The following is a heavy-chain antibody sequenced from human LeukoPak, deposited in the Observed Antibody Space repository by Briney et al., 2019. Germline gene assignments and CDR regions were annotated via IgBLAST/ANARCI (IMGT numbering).Heavy chain of an antibody. Sequence: GGSLRLSCAASGFTFSNYAMSWVRQAPGKGLEWVSAISGSGGSTYYADSVKGRFTISRDNSKNTLYLQMNSLRAEDTAVYYCAKRSTIFGVVTPNMDVWGKGTTVTVSS. CDR3: AKRSTIFGVVTPNMDV. D-gene: IGHD3-3*01. CDR2: ISGSGGST. V-gene: IGHV3-23*01. J-gene: IGHJ6*03. CDR1: GFTFSNYA.